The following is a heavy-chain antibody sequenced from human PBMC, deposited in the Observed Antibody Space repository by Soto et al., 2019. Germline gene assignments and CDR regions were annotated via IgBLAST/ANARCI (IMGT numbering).Heavy chain of an antibody. CDR1: GGSVSSGSYY. D-gene: IGHD5-12*01. CDR3: ARGISVCNYFDSGYECWFYP. J-gene: IGHJ5*02. V-gene: IGHV4-61*01. CDR2: IYYSGST. Sequence: PETLSLTCTVSGGSVSSGSYYWSWIRQPPGKGLEWIGYIYYSGSTNYNPSLKSRVTISVDTSKNQFSLKLSSVTAADTAVYYCARGISVCNYFDSGYECWFYPWGQGTLVTVSA.